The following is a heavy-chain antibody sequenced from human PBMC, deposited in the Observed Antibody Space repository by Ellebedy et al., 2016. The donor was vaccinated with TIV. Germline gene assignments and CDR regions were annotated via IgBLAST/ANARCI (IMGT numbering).Heavy chain of an antibody. J-gene: IGHJ5*01. Sequence: GESLKISCAASGFSFRSYWMTWVRQAPGKGLEWVANIYQDGGERLYGDSVKGRFTISRDNVNNLMFLQMDGLRADDTAVYYCARRGAYGDYAVQVNSWFDSWGQGTLVTVSS. CDR3: ARRGAYGDYAVQVNSWFDS. CDR1: GFSFRSYW. D-gene: IGHD4-17*01. V-gene: IGHV3-7*01. CDR2: IYQDGGER.